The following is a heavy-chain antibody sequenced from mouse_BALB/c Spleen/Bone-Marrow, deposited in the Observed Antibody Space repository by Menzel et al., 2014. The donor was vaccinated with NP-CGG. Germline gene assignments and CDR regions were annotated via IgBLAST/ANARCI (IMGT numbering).Heavy chain of an antibody. V-gene: IGHV2-9*02. Sequence: VKLQESGPGLVAPSQSLSITCTVSGFSLTSYGVHWVRQPPGEGLEWLGVIWAGGSTSYNSALMSRLSINQDNSKSQVFLKLNSLQTDDTATYYCAREGRGYYGSSGAAMDYWGQGTSVTVSS. D-gene: IGHD1-1*01. J-gene: IGHJ4*01. CDR2: IWAGGST. CDR3: AREGRGYYGSSGAAMDY. CDR1: GFSLTSYG.